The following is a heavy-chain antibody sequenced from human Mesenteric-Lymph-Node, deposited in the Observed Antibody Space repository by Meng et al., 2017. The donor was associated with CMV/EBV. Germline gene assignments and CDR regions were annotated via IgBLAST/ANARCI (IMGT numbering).Heavy chain of an antibody. J-gene: IGHJ5*02. V-gene: IGHV1-8*01. Sequence: ASVKVSCKASGYTFTSYDINWVRQATGQGLEWMGWMNPNSGNTGYAQKFQGRVTMTRNTSISTAYMELSSLGSEDTAVYYCARAKPIAYYDFWSGSSYNWFDPWGQGTLVTVSS. CDR1: GYTFTSYD. D-gene: IGHD3-3*01. CDR3: ARAKPIAYYDFWSGSSYNWFDP. CDR2: MNPNSGNT.